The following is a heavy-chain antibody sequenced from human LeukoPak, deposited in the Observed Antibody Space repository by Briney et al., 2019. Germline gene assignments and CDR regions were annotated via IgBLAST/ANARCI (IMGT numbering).Heavy chain of an antibody. V-gene: IGHV4-61*02. CDR3: ARGEYYDFWSGYLVPDV. D-gene: IGHD3-3*01. CDR2: IYTSGST. Sequence: PSQTLSLTCTVPGGSISSGSYYWRWIRQPAGKGLEWIGRIYTSGSTNYNPSLKSRVTISVDTSKNQFSLKLSSVTAADTAVYYCARGEYYDFWSGYLVPDVWGKGTTVTVAS. J-gene: IGHJ6*04. CDR1: GGSISSGSYY.